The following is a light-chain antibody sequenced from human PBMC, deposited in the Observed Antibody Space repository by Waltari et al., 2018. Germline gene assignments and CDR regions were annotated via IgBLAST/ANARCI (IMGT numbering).Light chain of an antibody. CDR1: QSVSSSY. CDR2: GAS. J-gene: IGKJ5*01. V-gene: IGKV3-20*01. Sequence: EIVLTQSPGTLSLSPGERATLSCRASQSVSSSYLAWYQQKPGQAPRLLSYGASSRATGIPDRVSGSGSGTDFTLTISRLEPEDFAVYYCQQYGSSITFGQGTRLEIK. CDR3: QQYGSSIT.